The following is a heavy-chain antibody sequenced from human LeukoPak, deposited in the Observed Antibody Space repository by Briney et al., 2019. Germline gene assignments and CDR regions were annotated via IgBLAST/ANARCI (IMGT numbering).Heavy chain of an antibody. J-gene: IGHJ6*02. CDR1: GFTFSSYA. V-gene: IGHV3-30-3*01. Sequence: GRSLRLSCAASGFTFSSYAMHWVRQAPGKGLEWVAVISYDGSNKYYADSVKGRFTISRDNSKNTLYLQMNSLRAEDTAVYYCAKDRTIFGVGSPTENYYCGMDVWGQGTTVTVSS. D-gene: IGHD3-3*01. CDR3: AKDRTIFGVGSPTENYYCGMDV. CDR2: ISYDGSNK.